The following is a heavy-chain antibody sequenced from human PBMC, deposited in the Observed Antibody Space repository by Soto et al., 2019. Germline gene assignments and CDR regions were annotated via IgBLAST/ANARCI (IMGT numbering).Heavy chain of an antibody. V-gene: IGHV1-18*01. CDR1: GYTFPNYG. J-gene: IGHJ6*02. D-gene: IGHD3-10*01. Sequence: QVQLVQSGAEVKKPGASVKVSCKASGYTFPNYGISWVRQAPGQGLEWMGWISAYNGNTNYAQKLQGRVTMTTDTSTGTAYMVLRSLRSDDTAVYSSARNRGYPPGIAVWGQATTVTVSS. CDR3: ARNRGYPPGIAV. CDR2: ISAYNGNT.